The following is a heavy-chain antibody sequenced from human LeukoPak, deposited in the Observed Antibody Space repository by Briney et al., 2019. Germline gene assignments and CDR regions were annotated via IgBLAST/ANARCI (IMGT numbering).Heavy chain of an antibody. CDR1: GGSISSYY. D-gene: IGHD3-10*01. V-gene: IGHV4-59*08. J-gene: IGHJ4*02. CDR2: IYYSGST. Sequence: SETLSLTCTVSGGSISSYYWSWIRQPPGKGLEWIGYIYYSGSTNYNPSLKSRVTISVDTSKNQFSLKLSSETAADTAVYYCARRSIDMVRGVITDYYFDYWGQGTLVTVSS. CDR3: ARRSIDMVRGVITDYYFDY.